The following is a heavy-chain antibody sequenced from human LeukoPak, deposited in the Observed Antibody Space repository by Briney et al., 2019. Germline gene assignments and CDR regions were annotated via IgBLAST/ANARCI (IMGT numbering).Heavy chain of an antibody. CDR1: GGSFSGYY. V-gene: IGHV4-34*01. Sequence: KTSETLSLTCAAYGGSFSGYYWSWIRQPPGKGLEWIGEINHSGSTNYNPSLKSRVTISVDTSKNQFSLKLSSVTAADTAVYYCARVIYDYIWGSYRLNDYWGQGTLVTVSS. CDR3: ARVIYDYIWGSYRLNDY. J-gene: IGHJ4*02. D-gene: IGHD3-16*02. CDR2: INHSGST.